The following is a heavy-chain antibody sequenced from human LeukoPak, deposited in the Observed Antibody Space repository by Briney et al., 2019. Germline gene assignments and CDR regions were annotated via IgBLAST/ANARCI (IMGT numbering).Heavy chain of an antibody. D-gene: IGHD2-15*01. J-gene: IGHJ5*02. CDR3: ALSGTYCSGGSCYSRRFDP. CDR1: GGSSSGYY. Sequence: PQTLSLTCALYGGSSSGYYWSWIRQPPGKGLEWIGEINHSGSPNYNTSLKRGVTISVDTPTNQISLRLSAVTAAYTPVFYCALSGTYCSGGSCYSRRFDPWGQGTLVTVSS. CDR2: INHSGSP. V-gene: IGHV4-34*01.